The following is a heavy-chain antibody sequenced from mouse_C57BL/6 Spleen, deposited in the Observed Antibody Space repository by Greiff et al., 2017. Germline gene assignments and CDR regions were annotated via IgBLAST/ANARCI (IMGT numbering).Heavy chain of an antibody. CDR1: GFSLTSYG. J-gene: IGHJ3*01. D-gene: IGHD2-3*01. V-gene: IGHV2-2*01. Sequence: VKLMESGPGLVQPSQSLSITCTVSGFSLTSYGVHWVRQSPGKGLEWLGVIWSGGSTDYNAAFISRLSISKDNSKSQVFFKMNSLQADDTAIYYCARMDGSPWFAYWGQGTLVTVSA. CDR3: ARMDGSPWFAY. CDR2: IWSGGST.